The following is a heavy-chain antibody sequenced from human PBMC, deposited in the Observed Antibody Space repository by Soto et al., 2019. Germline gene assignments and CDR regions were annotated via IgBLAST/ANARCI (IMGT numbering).Heavy chain of an antibody. CDR3: AREGYCSSTSCIDY. D-gene: IGHD2-2*01. V-gene: IGHV1-3*01. J-gene: IGHJ4*02. Sequence: ASVKISCKASGYTFTNYAMHWVRQAPGQRLEWMGWIIAGNGNTKYSQKFQGRVTITRDTSASTAYMELRSLRSADTAVYYCAREGYCSSTSCIDYWGQGTLVTVSS. CDR2: IIAGNGNT. CDR1: GYTFTNYA.